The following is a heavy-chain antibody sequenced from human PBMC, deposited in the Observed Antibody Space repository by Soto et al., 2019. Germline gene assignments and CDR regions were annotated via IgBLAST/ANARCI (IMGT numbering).Heavy chain of an antibody. V-gene: IGHV3-21*01. CDR2: ISSSSSYI. D-gene: IGHD2-15*01. CDR3: ARDDVLCSGGSCYGVPMDF. Sequence: GGSLRLSCAASGFTFSSYSMNWVRQAPGKGLEWVSSISSSSSYIYYADSVKGRFTISRDNAKNSLYLQMNSLRAEDTAVYYCARDDVLCSGGSCYGVPMDFWGKGTTVTGSS. J-gene: IGHJ6*04. CDR1: GFTFSSYS.